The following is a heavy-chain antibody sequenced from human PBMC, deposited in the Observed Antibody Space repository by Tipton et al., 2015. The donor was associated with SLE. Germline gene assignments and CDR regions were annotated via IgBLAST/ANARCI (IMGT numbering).Heavy chain of an antibody. CDR1: GGSISSHY. D-gene: IGHD6-19*01. CDR3: ARGGWTRRFDL. J-gene: IGHJ5*02. CDR2: INHSGST. Sequence: TLSLTCTVSGGSISSHYWSWIRQPPGKGLEWIGEINHSGSTNYNPSLKSRVTISVDTSKNQFSLKLSSVTAADTAVYYCARGGWTRRFDLWGQGTLVTVSS. V-gene: IGHV4-34*01.